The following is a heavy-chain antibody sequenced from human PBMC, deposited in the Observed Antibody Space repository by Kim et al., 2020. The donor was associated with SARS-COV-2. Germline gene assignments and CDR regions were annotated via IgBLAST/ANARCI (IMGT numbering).Heavy chain of an antibody. CDR3: ARAAWYSSSPLDY. D-gene: IGHD6-6*01. CDR1: GFTFSSYG. J-gene: IGHJ4*02. V-gene: IGHV3-33*01. CDR2: IWYDGSNK. Sequence: GGSLRRSCAASGFTFSSYGMHWVRQAPGKGLEWVAVIWYDGSNKYYADSVKGRFTISRDNSKNTLYLQMNSLRAEDTAVYYCARAAWYSSSPLDYWGQGTLVTVSS.